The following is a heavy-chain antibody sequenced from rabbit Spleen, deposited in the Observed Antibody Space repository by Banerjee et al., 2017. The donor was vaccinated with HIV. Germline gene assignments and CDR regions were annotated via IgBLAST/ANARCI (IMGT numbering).Heavy chain of an antibody. Sequence: QLKETGGGLVQPGGSLTLSCKASGFTLSSYYMNWVRQAPGKGLEWIGYIDPVFGITYYANWVNGRFSISRENAQNTVFLQMTSLTAADTATYFCARDDPTNAGYVAYGFAIPFYFNLWGPGTLVTVS. CDR1: GFTLSSYY. CDR2: IDPVFGIT. CDR3: ARDDPTNAGYVAYGFAIPFYFNL. D-gene: IGHD6-1*01. J-gene: IGHJ4*01. V-gene: IGHV1S7*01.